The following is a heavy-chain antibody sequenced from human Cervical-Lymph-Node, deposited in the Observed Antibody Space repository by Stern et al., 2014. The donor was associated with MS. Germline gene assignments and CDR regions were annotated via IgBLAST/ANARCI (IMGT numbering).Heavy chain of an antibody. D-gene: IGHD2-2*01. J-gene: IGHJ6*02. CDR3: ARDLVVVVARVGMDV. CDR1: GFPFSSYS. CDR2: ISSSSSYI. Sequence: EIQLLESGGGLVKPGGSLRLSCAASGFPFSSYSMNWVRQAPGKGLECVSSISSSSSYIYYADSVKGRFTITRDNAKNSLYLQMNSLRAEDTAVYYCARDLVVVVARVGMDVWGQGTTVTVSS. V-gene: IGHV3-21*01.